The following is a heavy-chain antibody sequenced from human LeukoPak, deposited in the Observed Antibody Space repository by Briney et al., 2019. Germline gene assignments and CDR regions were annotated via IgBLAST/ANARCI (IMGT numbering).Heavy chain of an antibody. CDR2: INPNSGGT. CDR3: ARESMVRGVMGNWFDP. D-gene: IGHD3-10*01. Sequence: GASVKVSCKASGYTFTGYYMHWVRQAPGQGLEWMGWINPNSGGTNYAQKFQGRVTMTRDTSISTAYMELSRLRSDDTAVYYCARESMVRGVMGNWFDPWGQGTLVTVSS. V-gene: IGHV1-2*02. J-gene: IGHJ5*02. CDR1: GYTFTGYY.